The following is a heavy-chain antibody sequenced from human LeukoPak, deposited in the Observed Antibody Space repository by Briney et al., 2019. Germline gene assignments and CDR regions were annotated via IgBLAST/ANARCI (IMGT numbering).Heavy chain of an antibody. D-gene: IGHD5-12*01. CDR3: AREYSGFDY. V-gene: IGHV4-59*01. CDR2: VYYSGST. J-gene: IGHJ4*02. CDR1: GVSISGYY. Sequence: SSETLSLTCSVYGVSISGYYWSWIRQSPGKGLEWIGYVYYSGSTNYNPSLKSRVTISVDTSKNQFSLKLTSVTAADTAVYYCAREYSGFDYWGQGTLVTVSS.